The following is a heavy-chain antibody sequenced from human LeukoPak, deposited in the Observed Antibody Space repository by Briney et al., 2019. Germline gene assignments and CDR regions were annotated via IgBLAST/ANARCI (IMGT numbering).Heavy chain of an antibody. CDR2: ISWSSGSI. J-gene: IGHJ5*02. CDR3: AKERGQWELQGWFDP. D-gene: IGHD1-26*01. CDR1: GFTFDDYA. Sequence: PGGSLRLSCAASGFTFDDYAMHWVRQAPGKGLEWVSGISWSSGSIGYADSVKGRFTISRDNAKNSLYLQMNSLRAEDTALYYCAKERGQWELQGWFDPWGQGTLVTVSS. V-gene: IGHV3-9*01.